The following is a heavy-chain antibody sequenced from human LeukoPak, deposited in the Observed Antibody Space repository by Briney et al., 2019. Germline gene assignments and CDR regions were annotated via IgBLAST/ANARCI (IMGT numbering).Heavy chain of an antibody. J-gene: IGHJ4*02. CDR3: ARGGTPGYSTGWIDH. Sequence: GGSLRLSCAASELTVSSNYMSWVRQAPGKGLEWVSVIYSGGSTYYADSVKGRFIISRDNSRNTLYLQMNSLRAEDTAMYHCARGGTPGYSTGWIDHWGQGTLGTVSS. CDR2: IYSGGST. CDR1: ELTVSSNY. D-gene: IGHD6-19*01. V-gene: IGHV3-53*05.